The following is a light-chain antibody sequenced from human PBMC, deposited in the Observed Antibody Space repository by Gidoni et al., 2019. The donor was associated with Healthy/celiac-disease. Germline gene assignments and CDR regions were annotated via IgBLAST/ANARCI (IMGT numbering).Light chain of an antibody. CDR1: QDISNY. J-gene: IGKJ4*01. CDR2: DES. V-gene: IGKV1-33*01. Sequence: DIQMTQSPSSLSASVGDRVTITCQASQDISNYLNWYQQKPGKAPKLLIYDESNLETGVPARFSGSGDWTDFTFTISSLQPEDIETYYCQQYDNLPRTCGGXTKVEIK. CDR3: QQYDNLPRT.